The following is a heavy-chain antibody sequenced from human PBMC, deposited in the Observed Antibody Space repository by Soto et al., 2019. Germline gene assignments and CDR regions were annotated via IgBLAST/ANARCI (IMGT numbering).Heavy chain of an antibody. J-gene: IGHJ4*02. CDR2: ISYGGST. V-gene: IGHV4-39*01. Sequence: SETLSLTCTVSGGSIISSDYYWVWIRQPPGKGLEWIGSISYGGSTYHNPSLRSRVTISVDTSKSQFSLDLTSVTAADTAVYYCARHRRETGTDAQPLGYWGQGTLVTISS. D-gene: IGHD1-1*01. CDR1: GGSIISSDYY. CDR3: ARHRRETGTDAQPLGY.